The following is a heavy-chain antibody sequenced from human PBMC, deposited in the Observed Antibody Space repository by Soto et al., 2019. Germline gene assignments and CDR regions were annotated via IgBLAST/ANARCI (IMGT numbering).Heavy chain of an antibody. D-gene: IGHD3-22*01. CDR3: ARDYDKSGYDYFER. CDR1: EYSFTGHY. V-gene: IGHV1-2*02. J-gene: IGHJ5*02. Sequence: ASVKVSCKASEYSFTGHYLHWVRQTPGQGLEWMGWIDPKSGDTNYAQKFQDRVTMTRDTSSSTAYMDLSRLRSDDTAVYYCARDYDKSGYDYFERWGQGTLVSVSS. CDR2: IDPKSGDT.